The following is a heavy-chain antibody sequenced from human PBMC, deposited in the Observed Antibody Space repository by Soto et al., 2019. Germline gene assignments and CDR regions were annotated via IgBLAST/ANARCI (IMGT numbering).Heavy chain of an antibody. CDR1: GFTFSSYS. V-gene: IGHV3-48*01. CDR2: ISSSSSTI. CDR3: ARGEYSGYDLKWFDP. Sequence: GGSLRLSCAASGFTFSSYSMNWVRQAPGKGLEWVSYISSSSSTIYYADSVKGRFTISRDNAKNSLYLQMNSLRAEDTAVYYCARGEYSGYDLKWFDPWGQGTLVTVSS. J-gene: IGHJ5*02. D-gene: IGHD5-12*01.